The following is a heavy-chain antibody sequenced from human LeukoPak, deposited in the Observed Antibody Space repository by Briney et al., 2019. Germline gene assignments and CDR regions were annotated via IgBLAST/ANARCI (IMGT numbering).Heavy chain of an antibody. D-gene: IGHD3-3*01. J-gene: IGHJ4*02. Sequence: LSETLSLTCAVYGGSFSGYYWTWIRQPPGKGLEWIGEINHSGSTNYNPSLKSRVTISVDTSKNQFSLKLSSVTAADTAVYYCARGGTYDFWSGYPYFDYWGQGTLVTVSS. CDR2: INHSGST. CDR1: GGSFSGYY. CDR3: ARGGTYDFWSGYPYFDY. V-gene: IGHV4-34*01.